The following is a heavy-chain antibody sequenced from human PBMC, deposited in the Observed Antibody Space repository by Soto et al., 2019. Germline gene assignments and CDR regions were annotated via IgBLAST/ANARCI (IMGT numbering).Heavy chain of an antibody. J-gene: IGHJ6*02. CDR2: ITPYEDNT. CDR1: GYTFNSYG. V-gene: IGHV1-18*01. CDR3: ARGGYYDSSGSRNYHYYGMDA. D-gene: IGHD3-22*01. Sequence: QVQLVQSGTEVKKPGASVKVSCKASGYTFNSYGISWVRQATGQGLEWMGWITPYEDNTNYAQHLQGRVTMTTDTSTSTAYMELRSLRSDDTAVYYCARGGYYDSSGSRNYHYYGMDAWGQGTTVTVS.